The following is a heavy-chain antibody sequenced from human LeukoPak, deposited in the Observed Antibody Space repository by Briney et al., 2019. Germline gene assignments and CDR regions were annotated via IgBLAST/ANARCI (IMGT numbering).Heavy chain of an antibody. CDR1: GFTVSTNY. CDR2: IYTGGTT. CDR3: TTAPWGDTGY. Sequence: PGGSLRLSCAASGFTVSTNYITWVCQPPGKGLESISMIYTGGTTHYADSVKGRFTISRDKTTNTLYLQMNNLRVDDTAVYYCTTAPWGDTGYWGQGTPVTVSS. D-gene: IGHD3-16*01. V-gene: IGHV3-53*01. J-gene: IGHJ4*02.